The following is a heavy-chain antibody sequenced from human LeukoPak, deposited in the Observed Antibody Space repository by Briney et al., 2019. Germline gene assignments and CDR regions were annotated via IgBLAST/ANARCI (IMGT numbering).Heavy chain of an antibody. CDR2: INHSGST. Sequence: PSETLSLTCAVYGGSFSGYYWSWIRQPPGKGLEWIGEINHSGSTNYNPSLKSRVTISVDTSKNQFSLKLSSVTAADTAVYYCARAGHLGYSYGYGDDYWGQGTLVTVSS. V-gene: IGHV4-34*01. J-gene: IGHJ4*02. CDR1: GGSFSGYY. D-gene: IGHD5-18*01. CDR3: ARAGHLGYSYGYGDDY.